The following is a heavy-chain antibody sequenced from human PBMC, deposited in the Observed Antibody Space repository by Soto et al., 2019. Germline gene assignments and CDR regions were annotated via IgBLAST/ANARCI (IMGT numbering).Heavy chain of an antibody. CDR1: GYTFTSYD. V-gene: IGHV1-8*01. CDR3: ARAPYYDSSGYPEAFDI. J-gene: IGHJ3*02. D-gene: IGHD3-22*01. CDR2: MNPNSGNT. Sequence: GASVKVSCKASGYTFTSYDINWVRQATGQGLEWTGWMNPNSGNTGYAEKVQGRVTVTRNTSISTTYMVLSSLRSENTAVYYCARAPYYDSSGYPEAFDIWGQGTMVTVSS.